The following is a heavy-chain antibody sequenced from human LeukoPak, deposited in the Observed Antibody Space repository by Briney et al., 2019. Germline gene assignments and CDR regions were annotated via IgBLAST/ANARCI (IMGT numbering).Heavy chain of an antibody. J-gene: IGHJ4*02. CDR3: ARRVAIAGIFDY. Sequence: SSETLSLTCTVSGGSISSYYWSWIRQPPGKGLEWIGYTYYSGSTHYNPSLKSRVTISLDASKNQFSLNLSSVTAADTAIYYCARRVAIAGIFDYWGQGTLVTVSS. V-gene: IGHV4-59*01. CDR2: TYYSGST. CDR1: GGSISSYY. D-gene: IGHD6-13*01.